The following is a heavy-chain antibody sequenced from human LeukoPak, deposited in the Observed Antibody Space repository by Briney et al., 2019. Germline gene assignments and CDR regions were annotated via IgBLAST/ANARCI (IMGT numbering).Heavy chain of an antibody. J-gene: IGHJ4*02. CDR1: GFTFSNYS. V-gene: IGHV3-21*01. Sequence: GGSLRLSCAASGFTFSNYSMNWVRQAPGKGLEWVSSISSSSSYIYYADSVKGRFTISRDNAKNSLYLQMNSLRAEDTAVYYCARAESSMVRGVVSYYFDYWGQGTLVTVSS. CDR3: ARAESSMVRGVVSYYFDY. D-gene: IGHD3-10*01. CDR2: ISSSSSYI.